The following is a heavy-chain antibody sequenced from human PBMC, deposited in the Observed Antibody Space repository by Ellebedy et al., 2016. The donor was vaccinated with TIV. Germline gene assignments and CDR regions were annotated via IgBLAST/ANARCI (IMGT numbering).Heavy chain of an antibody. CDR2: IDSGGNT. Sequence: PGGSLRLSCAASGFTVSTNYMSWVRQAPGKGLEWVSVIDSGGNTYYGDSVKGRFFISRDKSKDTVLLQMNSLRVEDTAVYYCARDRAGDSSGYYDWGAFDIWGQGTMVTVSS. CDR3: ARDRAGDSSGYYDWGAFDI. D-gene: IGHD3-22*01. CDR1: GFTVSTNY. V-gene: IGHV3-53*01. J-gene: IGHJ3*02.